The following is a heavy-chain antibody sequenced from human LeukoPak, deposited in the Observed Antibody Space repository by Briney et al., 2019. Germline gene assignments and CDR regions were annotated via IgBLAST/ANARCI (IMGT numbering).Heavy chain of an antibody. D-gene: IGHD3-9*01. Sequence: ASVKVSCKASGYTFTDDYIHWVRQAPGQGLEWMGWINVNSGGTNYAQKFYARVTMTRDTSISTAHMELSRLRSDDTAVFYCARPPHILTGENFDFWGQGTLVTVSS. CDR1: GYTFTDDY. CDR2: INVNSGGT. CDR3: ARPPHILTGENFDF. J-gene: IGHJ4*02. V-gene: IGHV1-2*02.